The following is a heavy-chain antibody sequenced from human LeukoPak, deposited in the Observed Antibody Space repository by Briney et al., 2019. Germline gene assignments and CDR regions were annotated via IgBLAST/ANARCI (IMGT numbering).Heavy chain of an antibody. CDR1: GFTFSYYA. CDR3: ARPKVGATLDY. CDR2: ISSDGGGT. D-gene: IGHD1-26*01. V-gene: IGHV3-64*01. J-gene: IGHJ4*02. Sequence: GGSLRLSCAASGFTFSYYAMYWVRQAPGKGLEYVSSISSDGGGTYYANSVKGRFTTSRDNSKNTLYLQMGSLRAEDMAMYYCARPKVGATLDYWGQGTLVTVSS.